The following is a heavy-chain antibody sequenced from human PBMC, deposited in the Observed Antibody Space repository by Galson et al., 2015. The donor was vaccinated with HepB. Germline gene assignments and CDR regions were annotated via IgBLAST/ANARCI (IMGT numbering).Heavy chain of an antibody. Sequence: SLRLSCAASGFSVSSNYMHWVRQAPGKGLEWVSLLHSDGSPSYADSAMGRFTISRDNSKNTLYLQMNSLRAEDTAVYYCASPFGIAVSPVLDAFDMWGQGTMVTVSS. V-gene: IGHV3-66*01. CDR2: LHSDGSP. CDR1: GFSVSSNY. CDR3: ASPFGIAVSPVLDAFDM. J-gene: IGHJ3*02. D-gene: IGHD6-19*01.